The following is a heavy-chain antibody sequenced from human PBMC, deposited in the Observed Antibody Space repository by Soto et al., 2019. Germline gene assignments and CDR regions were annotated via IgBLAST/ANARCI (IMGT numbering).Heavy chain of an antibody. CDR2: IKSKSDGGTI. Sequence: GGSLRLSWAASGFTLSNAWMSGCRQAPGKGLEWGGRIKSKSDGGTIDYAAPVNGRFTISRDDSKNTLYLQMNSLKTEDTAVYYCTAPPTMGAPNDSRGQGALVTVSA. J-gene: IGHJ4*02. CDR1: GFTLSNAW. CDR3: TAPPTMGAPNDS. D-gene: IGHD1-26*01. V-gene: IGHV3-15*01.